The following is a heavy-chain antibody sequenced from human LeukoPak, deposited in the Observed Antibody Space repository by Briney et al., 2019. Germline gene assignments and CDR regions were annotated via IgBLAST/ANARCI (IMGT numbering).Heavy chain of an antibody. D-gene: IGHD6-19*01. V-gene: IGHV4-59*01. Sequence: SETLSLTCTVSGGSISSYYWSWIRQPPGKGLGWIGYIYYSGSTNYNPSLKSRVTISVDTSKNQFSLKLSSVTAADTAVYYCARGGGYSSGWFGWFDPWGQGTLVTVSS. CDR2: IYYSGST. CDR1: GGSISSYY. CDR3: ARGGGYSSGWFGWFDP. J-gene: IGHJ5*02.